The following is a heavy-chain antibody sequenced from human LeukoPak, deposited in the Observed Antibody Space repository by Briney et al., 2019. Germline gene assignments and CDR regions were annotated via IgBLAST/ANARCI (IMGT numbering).Heavy chain of an antibody. Sequence: SETLSLTYAVSGYSISSGYYWGWIRQPPGKGLEWIGSIYHSGSTYYNPSLKSRVTISVDTSKNQFSLKLSSVTAADTAVYYCARQWELRLEFDYWGQGTLVTVSS. V-gene: IGHV4-38-2*01. CDR2: IYHSGST. J-gene: IGHJ4*02. D-gene: IGHD1-26*01. CDR3: ARQWELRLEFDY. CDR1: GYSISSGYY.